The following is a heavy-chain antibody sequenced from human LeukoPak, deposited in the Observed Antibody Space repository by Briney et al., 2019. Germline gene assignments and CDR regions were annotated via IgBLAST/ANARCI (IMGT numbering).Heavy chain of an antibody. CDR1: GFTFSSYG. D-gene: IGHD3-22*01. Sequence: GRSLRLSCAASGFTFSSYGMHWVRQAPGKGLEWVAVIWYDGSNKYYADSVKGRFTISRDNSKNTLYLQMNSLRAEDTAVYYCAKGTYYYDSSGYYYDWYFDLWGRGTLVTVSS. CDR3: AKGTYYYDSSGYYYDWYFDL. V-gene: IGHV3-33*06. J-gene: IGHJ2*01. CDR2: IWYDGSNK.